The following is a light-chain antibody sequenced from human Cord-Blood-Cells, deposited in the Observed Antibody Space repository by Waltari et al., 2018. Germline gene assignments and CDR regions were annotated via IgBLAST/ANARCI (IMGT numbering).Light chain of an antibody. J-gene: IGLJ2*01. Sequence: QSALPQPRSVSGSPGQSVTISCTGTSRDVGGYNYVPWYQQHPGKAPKLMIYDVSKRPSGVPDRFSGSKSGNTASLTISGLQAEDEADYYCCSYAGSYTVFGGGTKLTVL. V-gene: IGLV2-11*01. CDR1: SRDVGGYNY. CDR2: DVS. CDR3: CSYAGSYTV.